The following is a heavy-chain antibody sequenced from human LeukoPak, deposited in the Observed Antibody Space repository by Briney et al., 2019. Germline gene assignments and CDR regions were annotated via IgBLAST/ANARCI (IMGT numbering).Heavy chain of an antibody. Sequence: GGSLRLSCAASGFTFSSYWMSWVRQAPGKGLEWAANIKQDGSEKYYVDSVKGRFTISRDNAENSLYLQMNSLRAEDTAVYYCAREDCSGGSCYRGGDYWGQGTLVTVSS. CDR3: AREDCSGGSCYRGGDY. V-gene: IGHV3-7*01. J-gene: IGHJ4*02. CDR2: IKQDGSEK. CDR1: GFTFSSYW. D-gene: IGHD2-15*01.